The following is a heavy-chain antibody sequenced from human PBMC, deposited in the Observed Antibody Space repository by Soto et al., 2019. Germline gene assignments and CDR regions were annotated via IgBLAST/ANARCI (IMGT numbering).Heavy chain of an antibody. CDR1: GFTFSSND. V-gene: IGHV3-30*18. D-gene: IGHD2-15*01. CDR3: AKIDTRTCYSDHFDY. CDR2: ITFDGSNT. Sequence: GGSLRLSCVASGFTFSSNDMHWVRQAPGKGLEWVAIITFDGSNTYYTDSVKGRFTISRDNSKNTLYLQMNTLRVDDTAVYYCAKIDTRTCYSDHFDYWGQGTMVTVSS. J-gene: IGHJ4*02.